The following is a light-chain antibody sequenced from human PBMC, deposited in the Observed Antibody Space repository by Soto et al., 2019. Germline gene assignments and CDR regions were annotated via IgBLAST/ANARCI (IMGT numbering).Light chain of an antibody. CDR1: QRVSRN. V-gene: IGKV3-20*01. CDR2: GAS. J-gene: IGKJ1*01. CDR3: QQYGGSVWT. Sequence: EIVMAQSPATLSVSPGERATLSCRASQRVSRNLAWYQQKPGQAPRLLIYGASSRATGIPDRFSGSGSGTDFTLTISRLEPEDFAVYYCQQYGGSVWTFGQGTKVDIK.